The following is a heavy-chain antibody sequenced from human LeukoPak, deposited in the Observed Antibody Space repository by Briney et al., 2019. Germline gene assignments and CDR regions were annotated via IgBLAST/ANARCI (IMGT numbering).Heavy chain of an antibody. D-gene: IGHD6-13*01. CDR3: ARHDSGLIAAAGTHFDY. CDR1: GGSFSGYY. J-gene: IGHJ4*02. Sequence: PSETLSLTCAVYGGSFSGYYWSWIRQPPGKGLEWIGEINHSGSTNYNPSLKSRVTISVDTSKNQFSLKLSSVTAADTAVYYCARHDSGLIAAAGTHFDYWGQGTLVTVSS. CDR2: INHSGST. V-gene: IGHV4-34*01.